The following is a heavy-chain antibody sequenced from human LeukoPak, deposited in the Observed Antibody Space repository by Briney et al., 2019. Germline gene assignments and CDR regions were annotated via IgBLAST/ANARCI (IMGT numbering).Heavy chain of an antibody. D-gene: IGHD4-17*01. Sequence: ASVKVSCKASGYTFTSYGISWVRQAPGQGLEWMGWISAYNGNTNYAQKLQGRVTMTTGTSTSTAYMELRSLRSDDTAVYYCARELVTTVTTVDAFDIWGQGTMVTVSS. V-gene: IGHV1-18*01. J-gene: IGHJ3*02. CDR1: GYTFTSYG. CDR3: ARELVTTVTTVDAFDI. CDR2: ISAYNGNT.